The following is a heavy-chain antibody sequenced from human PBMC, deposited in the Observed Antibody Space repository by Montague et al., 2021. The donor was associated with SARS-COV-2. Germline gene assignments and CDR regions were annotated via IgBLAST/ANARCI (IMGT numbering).Heavy chain of an antibody. Sequence: ETLSLTCAVYGGSFSGYYCTWIRQSPGKGLEWIAEINHSGTTNYNFNPSLRSRVTISVDTSKSQFTLKLSSVTAADTGVYYCARWDPQTLTLIGLRGKSASDYWGQGTLVTVSS. D-gene: IGHD4-23*01. V-gene: IGHV4-34*01. CDR2: INHSGTT. CDR1: GGSFSGYY. J-gene: IGHJ4*02. CDR3: ARWDPQTLTLIGLRGKSASDY.